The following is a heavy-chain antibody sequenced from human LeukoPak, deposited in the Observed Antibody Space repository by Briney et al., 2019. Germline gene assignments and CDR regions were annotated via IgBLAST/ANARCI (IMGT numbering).Heavy chain of an antibody. V-gene: IGHV4-59*01. Sequence: SETLSLTCTVSGGSISSYYWSWIRRPPGKGLEWIGYIYYSGSTNYNPSLKSRATISVDTSKNQFSLKLSSVTAADTAVYYCARENYDILTGYQGYYYYYYMDVWGKGTTVTVSS. J-gene: IGHJ6*03. CDR2: IYYSGST. CDR1: GGSISSYY. CDR3: ARENYDILTGYQGYYYYYYMDV. D-gene: IGHD3-9*01.